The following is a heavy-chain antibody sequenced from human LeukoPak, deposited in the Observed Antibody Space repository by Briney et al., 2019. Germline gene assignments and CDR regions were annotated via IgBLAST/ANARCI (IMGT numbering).Heavy chain of an antibody. V-gene: IGHV4-34*01. Sequence: SETLSLTCAVYGGSFSGYYWSWIRQPPGKGLEWIGEINHSGSTNYNPSLKSRVTISVDTPKNQFSLKLSSVTAADTAVYYCAGHLRYFDYWGQGTLVIVSS. CDR1: GGSFSGYY. CDR2: INHSGST. J-gene: IGHJ4*02. CDR3: AGHLRYFDY.